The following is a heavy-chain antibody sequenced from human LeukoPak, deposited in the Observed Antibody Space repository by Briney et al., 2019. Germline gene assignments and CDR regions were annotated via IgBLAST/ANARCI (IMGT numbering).Heavy chain of an antibody. CDR2: IYYSGST. CDR1: GGSISSSSYY. Sequence: SETLSLTCTVSGGSISSSSYYWGWIRQPPGKGLEWIGYIYYSGSTNYNPSLKSRVTISVDTSKNQFSLKLSSVTAADTAVYYCASRGSGWYEYFQHWGQGTLVSVSS. J-gene: IGHJ1*01. V-gene: IGHV4-61*05. D-gene: IGHD6-19*01. CDR3: ASRGSGWYEYFQH.